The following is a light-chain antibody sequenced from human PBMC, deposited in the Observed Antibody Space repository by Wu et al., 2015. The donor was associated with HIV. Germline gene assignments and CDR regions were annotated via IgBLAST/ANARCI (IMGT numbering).Light chain of an antibody. CDR2: GAS. J-gene: IGKJ3*01. V-gene: IGKV3-15*01. CDR3: QQYNNWPS. Sequence: EIVMTQSPATLSASPGERATLSCRASQSVSSNLAWYQQKPGQAPRLLIYGASTRATGIPARFSGSGSGTEFTLTISSMQSEDFAVYSCQQYNNWPSFGPGTKVDIK. CDR1: QSVSSN.